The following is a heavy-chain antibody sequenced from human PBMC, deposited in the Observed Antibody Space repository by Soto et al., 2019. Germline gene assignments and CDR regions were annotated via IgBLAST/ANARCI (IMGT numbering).Heavy chain of an antibody. D-gene: IGHD3-3*01. Sequence: AGGSRRLSCAPSRITLSSHPLSLGRPAPGKGLEWVSAISGSGGSTYYADSVKGRFTISRDNSKNTLYLQMNSLRAEDTAVYYCARAYDFWCCYSYWGQGTLVTVSS. CDR3: ARAYDFWCCYSY. V-gene: IGHV3-23*01. CDR2: ISGSGGST. CDR1: RITLSSHP. J-gene: IGHJ4*02.